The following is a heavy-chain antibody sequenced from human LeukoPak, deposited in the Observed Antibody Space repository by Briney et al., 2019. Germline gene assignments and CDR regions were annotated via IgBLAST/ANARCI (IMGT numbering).Heavy chain of an antibody. V-gene: IGHV1-2*02. D-gene: IGHD6-19*01. CDR3: ARDRVGSGWPRPYYFEF. CDR1: GYTFTGYY. J-gene: IGHJ4*02. Sequence: AAVKVSCKPSGYTFTGYYLHWLRQAPGQGLEWMGWMNTNTGATMYAQKFQDRVTLTRDTSISTGYLELTSLRSDDTALYYCARDRVGSGWPRPYYFEFWGQGTLVTVSS. CDR2: MNTNTGAT.